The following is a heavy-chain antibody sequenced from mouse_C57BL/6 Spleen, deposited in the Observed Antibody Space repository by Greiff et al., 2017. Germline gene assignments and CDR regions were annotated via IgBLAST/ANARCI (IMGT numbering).Heavy chain of an antibody. CDR2: ISYDGSN. V-gene: IGHV3-6*01. D-gene: IGHD2-3*01. CDR1: GYSITSGYY. CDR3: AGDDGCYFDY. Sequence: EVKLMESGPGLVKPSQSLSLTCSVTGYSITSGYYRNWIRQFPGNKLEWMGYISYDGSNNYNPCLKNPISITRDTSKNQFFLKLNSVTTEDTATDCCAGDDGCYFDYWGQGTTLTVSS. J-gene: IGHJ2*01.